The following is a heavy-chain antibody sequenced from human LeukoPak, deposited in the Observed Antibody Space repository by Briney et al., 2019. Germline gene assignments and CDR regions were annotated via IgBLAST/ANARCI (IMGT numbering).Heavy chain of an antibody. Sequence: SETLSLTCDVSGGSITSGNWWTWVRQPPGKGLEWIGEIYHSGSTTYNPSLKSRVTISVDKSKNQFSLALNSVTAADTAVYYCARGLGYCSGGSCYNWFDPWGQGTLVTVSS. J-gene: IGHJ5*02. CDR1: GGSITSGNW. D-gene: IGHD2-15*01. CDR2: IYHSGST. V-gene: IGHV4-4*02. CDR3: ARGLGYCSGGSCYNWFDP.